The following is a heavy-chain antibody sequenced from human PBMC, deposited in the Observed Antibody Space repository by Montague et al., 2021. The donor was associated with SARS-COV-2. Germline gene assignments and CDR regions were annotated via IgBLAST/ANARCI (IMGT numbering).Heavy chain of an antibody. J-gene: IGHJ3*01. CDR3: ARWGLYGGNPGDGAFDV. Sequence: SETLSLTCTVSGGSISSSNYYWDWIRQPPGKGLEWIGYIYYSGSTNYNPSLKSRVTISVDTSKNQFSLKLSSVTAADTAVYYCARWGLYGGNPGDGAFDVWGQGTMVTVSS. CDR1: GGSISSSNYY. D-gene: IGHD4-23*01. CDR2: IYYSGST. V-gene: IGHV4-61*05.